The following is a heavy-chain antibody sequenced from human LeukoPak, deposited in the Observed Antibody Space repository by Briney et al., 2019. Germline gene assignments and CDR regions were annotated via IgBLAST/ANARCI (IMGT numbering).Heavy chain of an antibody. CDR2: IYYSGST. D-gene: IGHD3-3*01. CDR1: GGSISSYY. CDR3: ARHFGRDY. J-gene: IGHJ4*02. Sequence: SETLSLTCTVSGGSISSYYWSWIRQPPGKGLEWIGYIYYSGSTNYNPSLKSRVTISVDTSKNQFSLKLSSVTAADTAVYYCARHFGRDYWGQGTLVTVSS. V-gene: IGHV4-59*08.